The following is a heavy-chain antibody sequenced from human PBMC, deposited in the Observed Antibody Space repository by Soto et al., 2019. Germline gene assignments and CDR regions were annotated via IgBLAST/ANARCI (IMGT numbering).Heavy chain of an antibody. J-gene: IGHJ4*02. Sequence: GGSLRLSCTGSGFSFSSYAMSWVRQAPGKGLEWVSGMSGTGGTTYYADSVRGRFTISRDNSKDTLYLQMNSLRAEDTAVYYCASLRFFPGAHHYWGQGTLVTVSS. CDR1: GFSFSSYA. V-gene: IGHV3-23*01. CDR3: ASLRFFPGAHHY. D-gene: IGHD3-3*01. CDR2: MSGTGGTT.